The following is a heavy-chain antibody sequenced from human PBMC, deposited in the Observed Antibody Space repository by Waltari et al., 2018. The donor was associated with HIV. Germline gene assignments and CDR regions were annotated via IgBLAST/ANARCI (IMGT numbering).Heavy chain of an antibody. CDR2: IIPAIGIA. Sequence: VQVVQSGAEVKKPGSSVKVSCQASGDTLINYAVSWVRQAPGQGLEWMGRIIPAIGIAMHTDKFQDRVTINADKATNSAYMELGGLRSEDTALYFCALGRIDDIRSGRENLGGFDPWGPGTLVSVSS. D-gene: IGHD3-3*01. J-gene: IGHJ5*02. CDR3: ALGRIDDIRSGRENLGGFDP. CDR1: GDTLINYA. V-gene: IGHV1-69*04.